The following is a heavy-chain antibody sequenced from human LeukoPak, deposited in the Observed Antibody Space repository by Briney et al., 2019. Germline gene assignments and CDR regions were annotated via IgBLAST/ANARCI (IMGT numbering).Heavy chain of an antibody. V-gene: IGHV1-69*13. Sequence: ASVKVSCKASGGTFSSYAISWVRQAPGQGLEWMGGIIPIFGTANYAQKFQGRVTITADESTSTAYMELSSLRSEDTAVYYCATLSSKAVSIDYWGQGTLVTVSS. CDR2: IIPIFGTA. CDR3: ATLSSKAVSIDY. J-gene: IGHJ4*02. D-gene: IGHD6-19*01. CDR1: GGTFSSYA.